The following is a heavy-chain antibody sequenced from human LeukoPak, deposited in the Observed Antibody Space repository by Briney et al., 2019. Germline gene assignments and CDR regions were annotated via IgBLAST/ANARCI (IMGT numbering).Heavy chain of an antibody. V-gene: IGHV1-8*01. CDR3: VHSSGWSNWFDP. CDR1: GYTFTSYD. J-gene: IGHJ5*02. D-gene: IGHD6-19*01. Sequence: ASVKVSCKASGYTFTSYDINWVRQATGQGLEWMGWMNPNSGNTGYAQKFQGRVTMARNTSISTAYMELSSLRSEDTAVYYCVHSSGWSNWFDPWGQGTLVTVSS. CDR2: MNPNSGNT.